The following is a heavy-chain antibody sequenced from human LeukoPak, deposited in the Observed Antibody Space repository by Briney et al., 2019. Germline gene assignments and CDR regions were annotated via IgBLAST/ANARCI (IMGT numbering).Heavy chain of an antibody. CDR1: GFTFDDYA. CDR3: AKDIILGSGSPNWFDY. V-gene: IGHV3-9*01. Sequence: GGSLRLSCAASGFTFDDYAMHWVRQAPGKGLEWVSGISWNSGSIGYADSVKDRFTISRDNAKNSLYLQMNSLRAEDTALYYCAKDIILGSGSPNWFDYWGQGTLVTVSS. CDR2: ISWNSGSI. J-gene: IGHJ4*02. D-gene: IGHD3-10*01.